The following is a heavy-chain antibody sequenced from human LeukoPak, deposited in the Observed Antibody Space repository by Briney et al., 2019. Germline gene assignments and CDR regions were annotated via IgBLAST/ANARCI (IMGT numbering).Heavy chain of an antibody. Sequence: GGSLKHLLLGSGFSPCHLLDRQGPQAPGKGLEDVSAISSNGISTFYANSVKGRFTVSRDDSKNTVYLQMGSLRAEDMTVYYCVQWINLYILLWRRGTLVTVSS. CDR2: ISSNGIST. D-gene: IGHD1-26*01. CDR3: VQWINLYILL. V-gene: IGHV3-64*01. CDR1: GFSPCHLL. J-gene: IGHJ2*01.